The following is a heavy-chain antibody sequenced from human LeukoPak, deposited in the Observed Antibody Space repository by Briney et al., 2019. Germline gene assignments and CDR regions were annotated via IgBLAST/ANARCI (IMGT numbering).Heavy chain of an antibody. V-gene: IGHV4-34*01. CDR2: INHSGST. D-gene: IGHD5-18*01. CDR3: ARANGYGLLDY. Sequence: SETLSLTCAVYGGSFSGYYWSWIRQPPGKGLEWIGEINHSGSTNYNPSLKSRVTISVDTSKNQFSLKLSSVTAADTAVYYCARANGYGLLDYWGQGTLVTVSS. CDR1: GGSFSGYY. J-gene: IGHJ4*02.